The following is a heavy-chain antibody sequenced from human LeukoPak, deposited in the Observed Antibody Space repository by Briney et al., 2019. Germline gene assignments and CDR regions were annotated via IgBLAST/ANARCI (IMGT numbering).Heavy chain of an antibody. CDR3: TRPSSTSAWGALY. CDR1: GFAFGDYA. D-gene: IGHD3-16*01. CDR2: IRKKTSGGTT. Sequence: GGSLLLSCNASGFAFGDYAVSWVRPAPGKGLEWVGFIRKKTSGGTTEYAASVKGRFTISRDDSKSIAYLDMNNLETEDTAVYYCTRPSSTSAWGALYWGQGALVTVSS. V-gene: IGHV3-49*04. J-gene: IGHJ4*02.